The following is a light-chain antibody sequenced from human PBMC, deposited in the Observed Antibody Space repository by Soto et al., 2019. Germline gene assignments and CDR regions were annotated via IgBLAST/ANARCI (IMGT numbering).Light chain of an antibody. J-gene: IGKJ4*01. Sequence: DIQMTQSPSSVSASVGDRVSITCRARQHISNCLAWYQPKPGRAPKLLIYTGSSLHSGVPSRFSGTGSWTDFTLTISSLPPEDVETYYCQQANSFPLAFGGGTKVEIK. CDR1: QHISNC. CDR2: TGS. CDR3: QQANSFPLA. V-gene: IGKV1-12*01.